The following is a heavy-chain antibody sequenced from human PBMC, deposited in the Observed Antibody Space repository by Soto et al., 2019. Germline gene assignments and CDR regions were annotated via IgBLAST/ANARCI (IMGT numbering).Heavy chain of an antibody. Sequence: QVQLVQSGAEVKKPGSSVRVSCKASAGTFSSYTINWVRQAPGQGLEWMGRIITMLGMSNYSLRFQGRVTILADKSTSTAYIELNSLRSDDTAVYYCATIYGSGSRAFDHWGQGTLVTVSS. V-gene: IGHV1-69*02. D-gene: IGHD3-10*01. CDR1: AGTFSSYT. CDR3: ATIYGSGSRAFDH. J-gene: IGHJ4*02. CDR2: IITMLGMS.